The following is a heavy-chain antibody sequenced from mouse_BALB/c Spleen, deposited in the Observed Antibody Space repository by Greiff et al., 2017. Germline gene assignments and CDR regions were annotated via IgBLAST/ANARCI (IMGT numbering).Heavy chain of an antibody. V-gene: IGHV14-3*02. J-gene: IGHJ4*01. CDR3: ADYRYADAMDY. CDR2: IDPANGNT. D-gene: IGHD2-14*01. Sequence: EVKLQESGAELVKPGASVKLSCTASGFNIKDTYMHWVKQRPEQGLEWIGRIDPANGNTKYDPKFQGKATITADTSSNTAYLQLSSLTSEDTAVYYCADYRYADAMDYWGQGTSVTVSS. CDR1: GFNIKDTY.